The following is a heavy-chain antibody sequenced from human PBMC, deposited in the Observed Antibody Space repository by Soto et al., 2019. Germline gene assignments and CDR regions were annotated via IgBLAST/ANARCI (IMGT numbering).Heavy chain of an antibody. CDR2: IYYSGRT. CDR3: ARGHLGITTTGTWYDFDY. D-gene: IGHD2-15*01. J-gene: IGHJ4*02. V-gene: IGHV4-59*01. CDR1: GDSISSYY. Sequence: QVQLQESGPRLVKPSETLSLTCTVPGDSISSYYWTWIRQPPGKGLEYIGYIYYSGRTYYNPSLKSRVTISVDTSKNQFSLKLSSVTAADTAVYYCARGHLGITTTGTWYDFDYWGQGTLVTVSS.